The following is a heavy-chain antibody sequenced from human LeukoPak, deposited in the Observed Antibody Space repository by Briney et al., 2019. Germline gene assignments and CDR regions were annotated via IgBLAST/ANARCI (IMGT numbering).Heavy chain of an antibody. CDR1: GGTFSSYA. V-gene: IGHV1-69*01. D-gene: IGHD2-2*01. Sequence: SVKVSCKASGGTFSSYAISWVRQAPGQGLEWMGGIIPSFGTANYAQKFQGRVTITADESTSTAYMELSSLRSEDTAVYYCARATPKGYCSSTSCYPLDKMDVWGKGTTVTVSS. CDR3: ARATPKGYCSSTSCYPLDKMDV. J-gene: IGHJ6*04. CDR2: IIPSFGTA.